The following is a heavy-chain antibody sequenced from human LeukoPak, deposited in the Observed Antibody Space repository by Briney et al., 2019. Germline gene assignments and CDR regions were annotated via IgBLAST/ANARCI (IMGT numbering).Heavy chain of an antibody. V-gene: IGHV3-7*01. CDR2: IKQEGSEK. Sequence: GGSLRLSCAASGFTFSNYWMSWVRQAPGKGLEWVAKIKQEGSEKYYVDSVKGRFTISRDSAKNSLYLQMNSLRAEDMVVYYCASLNRGYSGYDWIFDYWGQGTLVTVSS. J-gene: IGHJ4*02. CDR1: GFTFSNYW. D-gene: IGHD5-12*01. CDR3: ASLNRGYSGYDWIFDY.